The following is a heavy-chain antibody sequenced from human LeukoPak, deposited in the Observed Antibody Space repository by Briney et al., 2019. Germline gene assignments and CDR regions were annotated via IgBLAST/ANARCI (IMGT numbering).Heavy chain of an antibody. Sequence: SETLSLTCTVSGGSISSSSYYWGWLRHPPGKGLEWIANIYYSGSTYSNPSLKSRVTISMDTSNNQFSLKLTSVTAADTAVYYCARLVPPGWFDPWGQGTLVTGSS. CDR2: IYYSGST. V-gene: IGHV4-39*01. CDR3: ARLVPPGWFDP. J-gene: IGHJ5*02. CDR1: GGSISSSSYY.